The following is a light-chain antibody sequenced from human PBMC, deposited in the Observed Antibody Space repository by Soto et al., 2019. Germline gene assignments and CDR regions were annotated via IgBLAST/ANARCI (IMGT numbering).Light chain of an antibody. CDR2: SNN. CDR3: VAWDDSLNGYVV. CDR1: SSNIGSNT. Sequence: QLVLTQPPSASGTPGQRVTISCSGSSSNIGSNTVSWYQQLPGTAPKLVIYSNNQRPSGVPDRFSGSKSGTSASLAISGLQSEDEADYYCVAWDDSLNGYVVFGGGTKLTVL. J-gene: IGLJ2*01. V-gene: IGLV1-44*01.